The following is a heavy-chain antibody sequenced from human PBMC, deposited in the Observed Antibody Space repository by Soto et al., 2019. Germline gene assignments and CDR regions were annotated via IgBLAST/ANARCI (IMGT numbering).Heavy chain of an antibody. CDR1: GYTFTSYA. J-gene: IGHJ4*02. V-gene: IGHV1-18*01. CDR3: ARDRAPQWLVQGGDFDY. D-gene: IGHD6-19*01. CDR2: ISAYNGNT. Sequence: ASVKVSCKASGYTFTSYAISWVRQAPGQGLEWMGWISAYNGNTNYAQKLQGRVTMTTDTSTSTAYMELRSLRSDDTAVYYCARDRAPQWLVQGGDFDYWGQGTLVTVSS.